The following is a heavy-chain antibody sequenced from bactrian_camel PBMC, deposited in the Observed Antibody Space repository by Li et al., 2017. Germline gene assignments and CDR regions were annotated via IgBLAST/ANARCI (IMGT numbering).Heavy chain of an antibody. J-gene: IGHJ4*01. CDR2: LTAWGGSI. D-gene: IGHD2*01. Sequence: DVQLVESGGDLVQPGESLTLSCAASGFRFGETSLSWVRRRPDSGLEYIGLTAWGGSIFYSSNMKGRVSISRDSAKNTVSLQMNNLNDDDTALYYCATFPESGTLMIWGQGTQVTVS. V-gene: IGHV3S40*01. CDR3: ATFPESGTLMI. CDR1: GFRFGETS.